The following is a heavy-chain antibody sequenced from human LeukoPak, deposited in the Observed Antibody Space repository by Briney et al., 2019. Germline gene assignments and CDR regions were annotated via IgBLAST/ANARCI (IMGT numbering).Heavy chain of an antibody. CDR3: ARGRGIVVVPAARAAFDI. Sequence: ASVKVSCKASGYTFTSYYIHWVRQAPGQGLEWMGWINPNSGGTNYAQKFQGRVTMTRDTSISTAYMELSRLRSDDTAVYYCARGRGIVVVPAARAAFDIWGQGTMVTVSS. D-gene: IGHD2-2*01. CDR1: GYTFTSYY. J-gene: IGHJ3*02. CDR2: INPNSGGT. V-gene: IGHV1-2*02.